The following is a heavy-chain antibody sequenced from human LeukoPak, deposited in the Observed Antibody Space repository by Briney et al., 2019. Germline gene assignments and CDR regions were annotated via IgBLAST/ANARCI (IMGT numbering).Heavy chain of an antibody. D-gene: IGHD6-6*01. CDR1: GGSISSYY. CDR3: EREYSSSAGRYYYYMDV. Sequence: SETLSLTCTVSGGSISSYYWSWIRQPPGKGLEWIGYIYYSGSTNYNPSLKSRVTISVDTSKNQFSLKLSSVTAADTAVYYCEREYSSSAGRYYYYMDVWGKGTTVTVSS. V-gene: IGHV4-59*01. J-gene: IGHJ6*03. CDR2: IYYSGST.